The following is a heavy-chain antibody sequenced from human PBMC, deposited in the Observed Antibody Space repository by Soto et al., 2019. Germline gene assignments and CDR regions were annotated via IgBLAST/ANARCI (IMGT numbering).Heavy chain of an antibody. CDR1: GDSVSSSSVT. CDR3: ARDNIVKTLDLFDC. J-gene: IGHJ4*02. Sequence: QVQLQQSGPGLVKPSQTLSLTCAISGDSVSSSSVTWHWIRQSPSRGLEWLGRTYYRSRWYSDYSVALKGRITINSDTSKNQFSLQLNSVTPEDTAVYFCARDNIVKTLDLFDCWGQGTLVTVSS. D-gene: IGHD5-12*01. V-gene: IGHV6-1*01. CDR2: TYYRSRWYS.